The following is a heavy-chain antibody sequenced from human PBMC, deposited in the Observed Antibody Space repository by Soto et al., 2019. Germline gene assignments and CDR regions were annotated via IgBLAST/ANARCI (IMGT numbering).Heavy chain of an antibody. D-gene: IGHD3-16*01. V-gene: IGHV3-21*01. CDR2: ISSSSSYI. CDR1: GFTFSSYS. J-gene: IGHJ5*02. CDR3: ASSRWGVKGWFDP. Sequence: EVQLVESGGGLVKPGGSLRLSCAASGFTFSSYSMNWVRQAPGKGLEWVSSISSSSSYIYYADSVKGRFTISRDNAKNSLYLQMNSLRAEDTAVYYCASSRWGVKGWFDPWGQGTLVTVSS.